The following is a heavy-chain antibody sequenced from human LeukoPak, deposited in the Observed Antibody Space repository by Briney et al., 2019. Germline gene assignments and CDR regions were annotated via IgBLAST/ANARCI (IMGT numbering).Heavy chain of an antibody. D-gene: IGHD3-3*02. V-gene: IGHV4-38-2*01. CDR3: ARLPRLSRGWFDP. CDR2: IYHSGST. Sequence: SETLSLTCAVSGYSISSGYYWGWIRQPPGKGLEWIGNIYHSGSTYYNPSLKSRVTISVDTSKNKFSLKLSYVTAADTAVYYCARLPRLSRGWFDPWGQGTLVTVSS. CDR1: GYSISSGYY. J-gene: IGHJ5*02.